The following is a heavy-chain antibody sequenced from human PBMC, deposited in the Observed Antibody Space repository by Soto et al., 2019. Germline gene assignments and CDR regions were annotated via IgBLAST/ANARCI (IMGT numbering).Heavy chain of an antibody. Sequence: SETLSLTCTVSGYSISSGYYWGWIRQPPGKGLEWIGSIYHSGSTYYNPSLKSRVTISVDTSKNQFSLKLSSVTAADTAVYYCARGPITMIVVVINDAFDIWGQGTMVTVSS. V-gene: IGHV4-38-2*02. CDR3: ARGPITMIVVVINDAFDI. CDR1: GYSISSGYY. J-gene: IGHJ3*02. CDR2: IYHSGST. D-gene: IGHD3-22*01.